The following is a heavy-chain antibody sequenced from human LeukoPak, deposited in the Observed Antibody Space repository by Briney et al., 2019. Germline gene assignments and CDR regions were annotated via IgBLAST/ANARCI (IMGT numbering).Heavy chain of an antibody. V-gene: IGHV1-2*02. CDR2: INPNSGGT. CDR1: GYTFTGYY. J-gene: IGHJ4*02. CDR3: ARHHYGDYPVDY. D-gene: IGHD4-17*01. Sequence: ASVKVSCKASGYTFTGYYMHWVRQAPGQELEWMGWINPNSGGTNYAQKFQGRVTMTRDTSISTAYMELSRLRSDDTAVYYCARHHYGDYPVDYWGQGTLVTVSS.